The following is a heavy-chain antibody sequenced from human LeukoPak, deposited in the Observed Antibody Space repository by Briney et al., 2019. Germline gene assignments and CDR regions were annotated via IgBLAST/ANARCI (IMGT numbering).Heavy chain of an antibody. V-gene: IGHV1-69*04. D-gene: IGHD6-13*01. J-gene: IGHJ5*02. CDR3: CSRAGRGWFDP. Sequence: GASVKVSCKASGGTFSSYAISWVRQAPGQGLEWMGRIIPILGIANYAQKFQGRVTITADKSTSTAYMELRSLRSDDTAVYYCCSRAGRGWFDPWGQGTLVTVSS. CDR2: IIPILGIA. CDR1: GGTFSSYA.